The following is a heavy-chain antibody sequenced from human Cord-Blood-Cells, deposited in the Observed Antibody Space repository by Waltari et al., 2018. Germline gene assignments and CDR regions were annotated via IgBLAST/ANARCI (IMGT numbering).Heavy chain of an antibody. Sequence: QVQLQQWGAGLLKPSETLSLTCAVYGGSFSGYYWSWIRQPPGKGLEWIGEINHSGSTTYNPSLKSRVTISVDTSKNQFSLKLSSVTAADTAVYYCARGWGGHWYFDLWGRGTLVTVSS. D-gene: IGHD7-27*01. V-gene: IGHV4-34*01. CDR2: INHSGST. J-gene: IGHJ2*01. CDR1: GGSFSGYY. CDR3: ARGWGGHWYFDL.